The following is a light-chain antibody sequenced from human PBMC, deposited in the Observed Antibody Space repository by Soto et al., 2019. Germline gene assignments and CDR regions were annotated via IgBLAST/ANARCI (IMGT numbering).Light chain of an antibody. J-gene: IGKJ2*01. CDR2: AAS. CDR3: QQSYSAPYT. V-gene: IGKV1-39*01. CDR1: QSIYSS. Sequence: DIQMSQSPSSLSASVGDRVTITCRASQSIYSSLNWYHQKPGKAPKLMIYAASNLQSGVPSRFRVSGSGTDFTLSISSLQPEDFTTYYCQQSYSAPYTVGQGTKLEI.